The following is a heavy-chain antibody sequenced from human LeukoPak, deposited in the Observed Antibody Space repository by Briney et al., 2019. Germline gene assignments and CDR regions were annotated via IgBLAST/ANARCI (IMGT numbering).Heavy chain of an antibody. J-gene: IGHJ4*02. CDR3: AKDARRTSGWYFFDY. Sequence: GGSLRLSCAASGFAFSNQAMGWVRQASGKGLEWVSVISDSGDITYYADSVKGRFTISRDNSRNTLFLQMNSLRAEDTAVYYCAKDARRTSGWYFFDYWGQGTLVTVSS. CDR2: ISDSGDIT. D-gene: IGHD6-19*01. CDR1: GFAFSNQA. V-gene: IGHV3-23*01.